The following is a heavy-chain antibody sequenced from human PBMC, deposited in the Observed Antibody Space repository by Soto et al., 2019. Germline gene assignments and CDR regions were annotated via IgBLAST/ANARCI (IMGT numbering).Heavy chain of an antibody. CDR3: ARDYDSLTGAAAGGMDV. V-gene: IGHV1-18*01. CDR2: ISAYNGNP. CDR1: GYTFTSYV. J-gene: IGHJ6*02. Sequence: ASVKVSCKASGYTFTSYVISWVRQAPGQGLEWMGWISAYNGNPNYAQKLQDRVTMTTDTSTSTAYMELRSLRSDDTAVYYCARDYDSLTGAAAGGMDVWGQGTTVTVSS. D-gene: IGHD3-9*01.